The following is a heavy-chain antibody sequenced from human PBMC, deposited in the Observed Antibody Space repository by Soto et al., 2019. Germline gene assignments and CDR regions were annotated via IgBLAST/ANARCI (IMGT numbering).Heavy chain of an antibody. CDR3: ARDLHPENY. CDR2: IRAYNGNT. V-gene: IGHV1-18*01. J-gene: IGHJ4*02. Sequence: QVQLVQSGAEVKKPGASVKVSCKASGYTFTSYGISWVRQAPGQGLEWMGWIRAYNGNTKYAQKLQGRVTITTAIPTTTAYMELRSLRSDATAVYYCARDLHPENYLGQGTPVTVSS. CDR1: GYTFTSYG.